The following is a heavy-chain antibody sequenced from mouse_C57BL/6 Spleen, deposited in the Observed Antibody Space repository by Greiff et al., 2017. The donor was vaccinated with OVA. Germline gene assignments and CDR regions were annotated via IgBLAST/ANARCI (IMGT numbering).Heavy chain of an antibody. CDR2: INPSNGGT. V-gene: IGHV1-53*01. J-gene: IGHJ3*01. Sequence: HVQLQQPGTELVKPGASVKLSCKASGYTFTSYWMHWVKQRPGQGLEWIGNINPSNGGTNYNEKFKSKATLTVDKSSSTAYMQLSSLTSEDSAVYYCARYAGYYPAWFAYWGQGTLVTVSA. CDR1: GYTFTSYW. D-gene: IGHD2-3*01. CDR3: ARYAGYYPAWFAY.